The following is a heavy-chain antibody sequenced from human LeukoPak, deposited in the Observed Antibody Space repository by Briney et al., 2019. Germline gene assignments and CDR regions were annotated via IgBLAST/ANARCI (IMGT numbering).Heavy chain of an antibody. V-gene: IGHV3-11*04. Sequence: GGSLRLSCAASGFTFSDYYMSWIRQAPGQGLEWVSYISSSGSTIYYADSVKGRFTISRDNAKNSLYLQMNSLRAEDTAVYYCARSVAAAGPLYYYYYMDVGGKGTTVTVSS. J-gene: IGHJ6*03. D-gene: IGHD6-13*01. CDR3: ARSVAAAGPLYYYYYMDV. CDR2: ISSSGSTI. CDR1: GFTFSDYY.